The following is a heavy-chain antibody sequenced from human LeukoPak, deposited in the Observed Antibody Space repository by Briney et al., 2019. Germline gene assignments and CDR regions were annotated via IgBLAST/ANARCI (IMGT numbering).Heavy chain of an antibody. CDR2: IYHSGGT. V-gene: IGHV4-4*02. CDR3: AREGFTMFRGVFDY. Sequence: PSETLSLTCAVSGGSISSNNWWSWGRQSPGKGLEWIGEIYHSGGTNYNPSLKSRLTISLDKSKNQFSLKLTSVTAADTAVYYCAREGFTMFRGVFDYWGQGTLVTVSS. CDR1: GGSISSNNW. D-gene: IGHD3-10*01. J-gene: IGHJ4*02.